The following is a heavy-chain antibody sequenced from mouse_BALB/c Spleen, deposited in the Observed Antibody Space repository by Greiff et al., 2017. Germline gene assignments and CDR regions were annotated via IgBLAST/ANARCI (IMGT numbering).Heavy chain of an antibody. CDR2: ISSGGSYT. J-gene: IGHJ2*01. V-gene: IGHV5-6-4*01. CDR1: GFTFSSYT. D-gene: IGHD4-1*02. Sequence: EVKLMESGGGLVKPGGSLKLSCAASGFTFSSYTMSWVRQTPEKRLEWVATISSGGSYTYYPDSVKGRFTISRDNAKNTLYLQMSSLKSEDTAMYYCTRVNWVPYYFDYWGQGTTLTVSS. CDR3: TRVNWVPYYFDY.